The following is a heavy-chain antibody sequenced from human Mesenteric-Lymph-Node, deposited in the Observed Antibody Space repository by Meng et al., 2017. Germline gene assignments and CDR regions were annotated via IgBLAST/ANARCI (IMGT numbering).Heavy chain of an antibody. Sequence: GESLKISCAASGFTFSSYEMNWVRQAPGKGLEWVSYISSSGSTIYYADSVKGRFTISRDNAKNSLYLQMNSLRAEDTAVYYCAREYSGYDFDENWFDPWGQGTLVTVSS. CDR2: ISSSGSTI. J-gene: IGHJ5*02. D-gene: IGHD5-12*01. CDR1: GFTFSSYE. V-gene: IGHV3-48*03. CDR3: AREYSGYDFDENWFDP.